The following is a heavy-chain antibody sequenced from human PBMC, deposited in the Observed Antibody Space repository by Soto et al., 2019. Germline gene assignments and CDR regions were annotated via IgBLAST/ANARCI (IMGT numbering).Heavy chain of an antibody. Sequence: SETLSLTCAVYGGSFSGYYWSWIRQPPGKGLEWIGEINHSGSTNYNPSLKSRVTISVDTSKNQFSLKLSSVTAADTAVYYCARGGTTILTGYYYSGPHQLIDYWGQGTLVTVSS. CDR1: GGSFSGYY. J-gene: IGHJ4*02. CDR3: ARGGTTILTGYYYSGPHQLIDY. V-gene: IGHV4-34*01. D-gene: IGHD3-9*01. CDR2: INHSGST.